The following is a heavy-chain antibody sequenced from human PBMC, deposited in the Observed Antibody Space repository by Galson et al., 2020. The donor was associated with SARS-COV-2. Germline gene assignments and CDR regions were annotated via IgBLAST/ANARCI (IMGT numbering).Heavy chain of an antibody. V-gene: IGHV4-39*01. D-gene: IGHD6-19*01. CDR3: ARRRIGVAVEY. Sequence: ASETLSLTCTVSGVSISSSSYSWGWFRQPPGKGLEWIGNIYYSGTTNYNPSLKSRVAISVDTAKNQFSLKLSSVSASDTAVYYCARRRIGVAVEYWGQGTLVTVSS. CDR2: IYYSGTT. CDR1: GVSISSSSYS. J-gene: IGHJ4*02.